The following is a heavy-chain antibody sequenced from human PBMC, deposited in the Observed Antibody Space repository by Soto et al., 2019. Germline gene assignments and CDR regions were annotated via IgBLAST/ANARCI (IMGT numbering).Heavy chain of an antibody. J-gene: IGHJ4*02. V-gene: IGHV3-30*18. Sequence: QVQLVESGGGVVQPGRSLRLSCAASGFTFSSYGMHWVRQARGKGLEWVAVISYDGSNKYYADSVKGRFTISRDNSKNTLYLQMNSLRAEDTAVYYCAKDRGYYFDYWGQGTLVTVSS. CDR3: AKDRGYYFDY. CDR2: ISYDGSNK. CDR1: GFTFSSYG.